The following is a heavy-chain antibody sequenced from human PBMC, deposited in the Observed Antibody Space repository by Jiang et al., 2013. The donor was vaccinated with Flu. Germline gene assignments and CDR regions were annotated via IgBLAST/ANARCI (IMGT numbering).Heavy chain of an antibody. CDR1: GFTFSSYA. CDR3: AKGRSQEQWLVPSDY. Sequence: ASGFTFSSYAMTWVRQAPGKGLQWVSGISGSGSSTYYADSVKGRFTVSRDNSKNTLYLQMNSLRAEDTAIYYCAKGRSQEQWLVPSDYWGQGTLVTVSS. D-gene: IGHD6-19*01. CDR2: ISGSGSST. J-gene: IGHJ4*02. V-gene: IGHV3-23*01.